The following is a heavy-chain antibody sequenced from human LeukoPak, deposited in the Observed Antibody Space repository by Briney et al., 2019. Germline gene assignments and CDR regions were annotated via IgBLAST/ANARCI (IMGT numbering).Heavy chain of an antibody. V-gene: IGHV1-69*13. Sequence: GASVKVSCKASGSTFSSYAINWVRQAPGQGLEWMGGIIPIFGAANYAQKFQGRVTITADESTSTAYMELSSLRSEDTAVYYCARYYSGWYYFDYWGQGTLVTVSS. CDR3: ARYYSGWYYFDY. CDR1: GSTFSSYA. D-gene: IGHD6-19*01. CDR2: IIPIFGAA. J-gene: IGHJ4*02.